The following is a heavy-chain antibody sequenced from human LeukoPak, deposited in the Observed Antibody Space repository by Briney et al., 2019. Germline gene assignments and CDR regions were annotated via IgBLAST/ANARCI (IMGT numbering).Heavy chain of an antibody. V-gene: IGHV3-21*01. D-gene: IGHD3-3*01. CDR3: AGSYYDFWSGYSFDY. Sequence: GGSLRLSCAASGFTFSSYSMNWVRQALGKGLEWVSSISSSSSYIYYADSVKGRFTISRDNAKNSLYLQMNSLRAEDTAVYYCAGSYYDFWSGYSFDYWGQGTLVTVSS. CDR2: ISSSSSYI. CDR1: GFTFSSYS. J-gene: IGHJ4*02.